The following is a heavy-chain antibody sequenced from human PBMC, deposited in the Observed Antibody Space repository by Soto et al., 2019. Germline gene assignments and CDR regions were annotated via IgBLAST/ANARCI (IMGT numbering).Heavy chain of an antibody. J-gene: IGHJ6*02. CDR1: GYTFTGYY. V-gene: IGHV1-2*04. CDR2: INPNSGGT. Sequence: ASVKVSCKASGYTFTGYYMHWVRQAPGQGLEWMGWINPNSGGTNYAQKFQGWVTMTRDTSISTAYMELSRLRSDDTAGYYWAGDRGGVWQWLVLGYGMDVWGQGTTVTVSS. D-gene: IGHD6-19*01. CDR3: AGDRGGVWQWLVLGYGMDV.